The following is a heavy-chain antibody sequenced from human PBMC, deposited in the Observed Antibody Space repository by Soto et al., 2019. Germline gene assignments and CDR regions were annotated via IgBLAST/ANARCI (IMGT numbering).Heavy chain of an antibody. J-gene: IGHJ6*01. CDR1: TFTFNTYS. CDR2: ITSGSSFI. CDR3: ARSQRNGAMDV. V-gene: IGHV3-21*01. D-gene: IGHD2-8*01. Sequence: EAHLVESGGGLVKPGGSLRVSCVASTFTFNTYSLNWVRQAPGKGLEWVSSITSGSSFIDYADSVKGRFTISRDDAKNSLFLQMSSLRADVTAVYYCARSQRNGAMDVW.